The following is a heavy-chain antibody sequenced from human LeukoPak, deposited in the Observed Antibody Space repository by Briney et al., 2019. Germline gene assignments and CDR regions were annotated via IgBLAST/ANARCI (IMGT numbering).Heavy chain of an antibody. J-gene: IGHJ4*02. V-gene: IGHV3-33*08. CDR1: GFTFSSYS. D-gene: IGHD3-10*01. Sequence: GGSLRLSCAASGFTFSSYSMNWVRQAPGKGLEWVAVMWYDGSIKYYADSVKDRFTISRDNSKNTLYLQMNSLRAEDTGVYYCARAVGPYDYWGQGTLVTVSS. CDR2: MWYDGSIK. CDR3: ARAVGPYDY.